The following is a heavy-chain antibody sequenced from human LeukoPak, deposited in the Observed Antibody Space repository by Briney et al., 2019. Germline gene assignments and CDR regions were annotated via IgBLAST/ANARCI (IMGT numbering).Heavy chain of an antibody. CDR1: WGSVSGYY. J-gene: IGHJ6*03. CDR2: IDDGGST. D-gene: IGHD3-10*01. Sequence: ADTVSLTCAVYWGSVSGYYWGWVRQPPRKGLGWIGVIDDGGSTNYNPSLKNRVAISVDTCRKPFCVKVSSLAAADPAVDYVARHVPETLRGVIIPYYYYYYLDVWGKGTTVTIS. V-gene: IGHV4-34*01. CDR3: ARHVPETLRGVIIPYYYYYYLDV.